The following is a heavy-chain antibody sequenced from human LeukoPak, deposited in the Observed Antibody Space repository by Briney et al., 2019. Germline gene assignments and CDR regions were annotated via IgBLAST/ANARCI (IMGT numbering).Heavy chain of an antibody. J-gene: IGHJ3*02. Sequence: SETLSLTCTVSGYSISSGYYWGWLRQPPGKGLEWIGSIYHSGSTYYNPSLKSQVTISVDTSKNQFSLKLTSVTAADTAIYYCARVTLTTTARAFDIWGQGTMVTVSS. CDR2: IYHSGST. V-gene: IGHV4-38-2*02. CDR3: ARVTLTTTARAFDI. CDR1: GYSISSGYY. D-gene: IGHD1-14*01.